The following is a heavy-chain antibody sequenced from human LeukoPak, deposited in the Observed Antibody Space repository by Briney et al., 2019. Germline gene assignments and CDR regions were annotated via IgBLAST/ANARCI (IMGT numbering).Heavy chain of an antibody. CDR2: IYWDNDK. V-gene: IGHV2-5*02. Sequence: SGPTLVNPTQTLTLTCTFSGFSLITSGVGVGWIRQSPGKALEWVAIIYWDNDKRYSPYLRNRLTIAKDTSNNQVVLVMTNMDPVDTATYFCAHIMITYGGVLRDDAFDVWGPGTVVTVSP. CDR1: GFSLITSGVG. CDR3: AHIMITYGGVLRDDAFDV. D-gene: IGHD3-16*01. J-gene: IGHJ3*01.